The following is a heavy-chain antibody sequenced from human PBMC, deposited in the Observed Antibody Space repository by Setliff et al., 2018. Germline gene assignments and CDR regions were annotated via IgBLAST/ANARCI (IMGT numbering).Heavy chain of an antibody. V-gene: IGHV3-23*01. D-gene: IGHD3-10*01. CDR2: ITDDGDTT. Sequence: GSLRLSCAASGFTFSSYWMHWVRQAPGKGLEWVSAITDDGDTTHYAGSVKGRFTIDRDNTNSKLYLQMNSLRVEDTALYYCAKSSGSSSATNLEYLGPGTLVTVSS. CDR3: AKSSGSSSATNLEY. J-gene: IGHJ4*02. CDR1: GFTFSSYW.